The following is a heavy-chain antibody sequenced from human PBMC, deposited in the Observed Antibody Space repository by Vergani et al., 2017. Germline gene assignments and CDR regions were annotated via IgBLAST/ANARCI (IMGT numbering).Heavy chain of an antibody. J-gene: IGHJ2*01. D-gene: IGHD4-23*01. V-gene: IGHV3-33*01. CDR2: IWYDGSNK. CDR3: ARDKGETTVITRSHWYFDL. Sequence: VQLLESGGGLVQPGGSLRLSCAASQFTFSSYGMHWVRQAPGKGLEWVAVIWYDGSNKYYADSVKGRFTISRDNSKNTLYLQMNSLRAEDTAVYYCARDKGETTVITRSHWYFDLWGRGTLVTVSS. CDR1: QFTFSSYG.